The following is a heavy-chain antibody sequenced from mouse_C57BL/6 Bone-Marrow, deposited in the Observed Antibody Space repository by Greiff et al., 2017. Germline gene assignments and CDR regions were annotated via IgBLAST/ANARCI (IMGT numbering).Heavy chain of an antibody. J-gene: IGHJ4*01. CDR3: ARGYDYDYAMDY. CDR1: GYSFTDYN. D-gene: IGHD2-4*01. Sequence: EVQLKQSGPELVKPGASVKISCKASGYSFTDYNMNWVKQSNGKSLEWIGVINPNYGTTSYNQKLQGKATLTVDQSASTAYMQLNSLTSEDSAVYDCARGYDYDYAMDYWGQGTSVTVSS. CDR2: INPNYGTT. V-gene: IGHV1-39*01.